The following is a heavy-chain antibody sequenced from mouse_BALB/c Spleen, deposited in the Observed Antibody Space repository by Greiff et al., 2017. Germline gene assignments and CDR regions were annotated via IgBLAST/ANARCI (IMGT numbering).Heavy chain of an antibody. J-gene: IGHJ3*01. CDR3: ARDQANWDIAY. Sequence: EVKLMESGPGLVKPSQSLSLTCSVTGYSITSGYYWNWIRQFPGNKLEWMGYISYDGSNNYNPSLKNRISITRDTSKNQFFLKLNSVTTEDTATYYCARDQANWDIAYWGQGTLVTVSA. V-gene: IGHV3-6*02. D-gene: IGHD4-1*01. CDR2: ISYDGSN. CDR1: GYSITSGYY.